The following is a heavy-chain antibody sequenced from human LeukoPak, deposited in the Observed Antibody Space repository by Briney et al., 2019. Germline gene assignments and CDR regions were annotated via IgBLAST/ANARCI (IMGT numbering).Heavy chain of an antibody. D-gene: IGHD3-22*01. CDR1: GYTFTSFG. CDR3: ARDTDRMIVTPPDY. CDR2: ISAYNGKT. J-gene: IGHJ4*02. V-gene: IGHV1-18*01. Sequence: ASVKVSCKASGYTFTSFGISWVRQAPGQGLEWMGWISAYNGKTSYEQKLQGRVTMTTATSTSTAYMELRSLRSDDTAVYYCARDTDRMIVTPPDYWGQGTLVTVSS.